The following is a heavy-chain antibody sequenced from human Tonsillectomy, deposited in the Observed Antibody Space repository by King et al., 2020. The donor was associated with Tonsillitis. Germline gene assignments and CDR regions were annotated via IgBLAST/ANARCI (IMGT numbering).Heavy chain of an antibody. CDR2: VSGSGGTT. J-gene: IGHJ4*02. CDR1: GFTFSNYS. Sequence: VQLVESRGGLVQPGGSLRLSCAASGFTFSNYSMGWVRQAPGKGLDWVSAVSGSGGTTYYTDSVKGRFTISRDNSKNTLFLQMSSLRADDTAVYYCARYNYVCGFDYWGQGTLVTVSS. D-gene: IGHD5-18*01. V-gene: IGHV3-23*04. CDR3: ARYNYVCGFDY.